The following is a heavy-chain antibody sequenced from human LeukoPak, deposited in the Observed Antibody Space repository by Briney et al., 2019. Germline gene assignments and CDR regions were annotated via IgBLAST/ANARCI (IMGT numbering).Heavy chain of an antibody. CDR2: ITSGSTM. D-gene: IGHD3-22*01. V-gene: IGHV3-69-1*01. Sequence: GGSLRLSCVASGFTFSDYYMSWIRQAPGKGLECISSITSGSTMYYADSVKGRFTISRDNSKNSLYLQMSSLRPEDTAVYYCAKDGYYDSSGYYFYYYYMDVWGKGTTVTVSS. CDR1: GFTFSDYY. CDR3: AKDGYYDSSGYYFYYYYMDV. J-gene: IGHJ6*03.